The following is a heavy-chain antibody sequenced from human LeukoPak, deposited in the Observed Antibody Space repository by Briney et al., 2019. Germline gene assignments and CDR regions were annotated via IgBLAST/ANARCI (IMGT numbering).Heavy chain of an antibody. J-gene: IGHJ3*02. CDR1: GFTVSSNY. CDR3: ATRGGVGHIDAFDI. D-gene: IGHD2-21*01. V-gene: IGHV3-53*01. Sequence: PGGSLRLSCAASGFTVSSNYMSWVRQAPGKGLEWVSVIYSGGSTYYADSVKGRFTISRDNSKNTLYLQMNSLRAEDTAVYYCATRGGVGHIDAFDIWGQGTMVTVSS. CDR2: IYSGGST.